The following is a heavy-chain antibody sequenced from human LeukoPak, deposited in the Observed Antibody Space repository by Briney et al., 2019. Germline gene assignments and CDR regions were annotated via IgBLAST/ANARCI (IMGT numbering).Heavy chain of an antibody. V-gene: IGHV3-33*01. J-gene: IGHJ5*02. CDR3: ARDKTLMVRGVIGWFDP. D-gene: IGHD3-10*01. CDR1: GFTFSSYG. Sequence: GGSLRLSCAASGFTFSSYGMHWVRQAPGKGLEWVAVIWYDGSNKYHADSVKGRFTISRDNSKNTLYLQMNSLRAEDTAVYYCARDKTLMVRGVIGWFDPWGQGTLVTVSS. CDR2: IWYDGSNK.